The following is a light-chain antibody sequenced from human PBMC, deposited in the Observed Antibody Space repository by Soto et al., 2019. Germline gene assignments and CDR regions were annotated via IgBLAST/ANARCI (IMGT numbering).Light chain of an antibody. CDR3: SSYTTSSTLEV. V-gene: IGLV2-14*01. Sequence: QSALTQPASVSGSPGQSITISCTGTSSDVGGYNYVSWYQQHPGKAPKLMIYEFSNRPSGVSNRFSGSKSGNTASLTISGLQAEDEADYYCSSYTTSSTLEVFGGGTKLTVL. J-gene: IGLJ3*02. CDR1: SSDVGGYNY. CDR2: EFS.